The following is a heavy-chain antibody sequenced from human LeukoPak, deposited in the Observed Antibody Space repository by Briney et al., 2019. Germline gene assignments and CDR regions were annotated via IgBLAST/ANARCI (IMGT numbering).Heavy chain of an antibody. D-gene: IGHD2-2*01. J-gene: IGHJ6*02. CDR1: GYTFTGYY. V-gene: IGHV1-2*02. Sequence: GASVKVSCKASGYTFTGYYMHWVRQAPGQGLEWMGWINPNSGGTNYAQKFQGGVTMTRDTSISTAYMELSRLRSDDTAVYYCARPYCSSTSCYLRYYYYGMDVWGQGTTVTVSS. CDR3: ARPYCSSTSCYLRYYYYGMDV. CDR2: INPNSGGT.